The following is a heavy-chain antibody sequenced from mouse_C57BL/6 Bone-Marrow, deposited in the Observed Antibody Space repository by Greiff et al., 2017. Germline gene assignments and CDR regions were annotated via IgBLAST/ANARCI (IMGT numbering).Heavy chain of an antibody. CDR3: ARIYGNYHWYFDV. Sequence: QVTLKESGPGILQPSQTLSLTCSFSGFSLSTFGMGVGWIRQPSGKGLEWLAHIWWDDDKYYNQALKSRLTIYKDTSKHQVCPKIANVDTAVTATYYCARIYGNYHWYFDVWGTGTTVTVSS. CDR1: GFSLSTFGMG. CDR2: IWWDDDK. V-gene: IGHV8-8*01. J-gene: IGHJ1*03. D-gene: IGHD2-1*01.